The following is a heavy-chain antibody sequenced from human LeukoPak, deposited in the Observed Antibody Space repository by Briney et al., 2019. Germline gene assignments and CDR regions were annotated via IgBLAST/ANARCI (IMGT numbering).Heavy chain of an antibody. CDR2: ISSSGSTI. J-gene: IGHJ4*02. CDR3: ARDPFSGQQLGNDY. Sequence: GGSLRLSCAASGFTFSSYEMNWVRQAPGKGLEWVSYISSSGSTIYYADSVKGRFTISRDNAKNSLYLQMNSLRAEDTAVYYCARDPFSGQQLGNDYWGQGTLVTVSS. CDR1: GFTFSSYE. D-gene: IGHD6-13*01. V-gene: IGHV3-48*03.